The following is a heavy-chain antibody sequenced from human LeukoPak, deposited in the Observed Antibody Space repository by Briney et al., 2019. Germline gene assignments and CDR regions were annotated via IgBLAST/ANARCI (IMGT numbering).Heavy chain of an antibody. CDR3: ARVTVTRYFDY. J-gene: IGHJ4*02. CDR1: GFTFSSYA. Sequence: LRLSCAASGFTFSSYAMSWIRQHPGKGLEWIGYIYYSGSTYYNPSLKSRVTISVDTSKNQFSLKLSSVTAADTAVYYCARVTVTRYFDYWGQGTLVTVSS. CDR2: IYYSGST. V-gene: IGHV4-31*02. D-gene: IGHD4-17*01.